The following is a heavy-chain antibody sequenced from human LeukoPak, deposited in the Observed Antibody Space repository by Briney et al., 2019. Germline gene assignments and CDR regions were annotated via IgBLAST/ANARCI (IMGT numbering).Heavy chain of an antibody. Sequence: ASVKVSCKASGYTFTSYDINWVRQATGRGLEWMGWMNPNSGNTGYAQKFQGRVTMTRNTSISTAYMELSSLRSEDTAVYYCARVYYDSSGYYWNNWFDPWGQGTLVTVSS. CDR3: ARVYYDSSGYYWNNWFDP. J-gene: IGHJ5*02. D-gene: IGHD3-22*01. V-gene: IGHV1-8*01. CDR2: MNPNSGNT. CDR1: GYTFTSYD.